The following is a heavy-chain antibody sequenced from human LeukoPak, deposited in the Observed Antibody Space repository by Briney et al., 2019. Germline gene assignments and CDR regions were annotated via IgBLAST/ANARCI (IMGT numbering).Heavy chain of an antibody. CDR1: GLTFSSYD. CDR2: ISSSGVTI. J-gene: IGHJ1*01. D-gene: IGHD2-2*01. CDR3: ITPAAGLRRTISTDYFQH. Sequence: PGGSLRLSCAAAGLTFSSYDMSWVRQAPGKGLEWVAYISSSGVTIYYAASVKGRFTISRDNANKSLYLRMNSLRVEDTAIYYCITPAAGLRRTISTDYFQHWGQGALVTVSS. V-gene: IGHV3-48*03.